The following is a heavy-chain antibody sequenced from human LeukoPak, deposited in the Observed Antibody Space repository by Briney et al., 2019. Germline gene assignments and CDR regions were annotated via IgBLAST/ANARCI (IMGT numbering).Heavy chain of an antibody. V-gene: IGHV3-7*01. Sequence: GGSLRLFCAASGFTLRRYWMSWLRQAAGKGLAWVANIKQDGGETYYVDSVKGRFTISRDNAKNSLYLQMNSLSAEDTAVYYCARANFGGYCSSTSSPTWPDPSGQRTLVTVSS. J-gene: IGHJ5*02. CDR1: GFTLRRYW. D-gene: IGHD2-2*01. CDR2: IKQDGGET. CDR3: ARANFGGYCSSTSSPTWPDP.